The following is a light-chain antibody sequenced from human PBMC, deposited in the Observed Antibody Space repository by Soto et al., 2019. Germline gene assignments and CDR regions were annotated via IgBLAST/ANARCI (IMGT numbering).Light chain of an antibody. Sequence: QSALTQPASVSGSPGQSITISCTGTSSDVGGYNYVSWYQQHPGKAPNLMIYDVSNRPSGVSNRFSGSKSGNTASLTISGLQAEDEADYYCSSYTSSSTLEGVFGTGTKLTVL. J-gene: IGLJ1*01. CDR2: DVS. CDR3: SSYTSSSTLEGV. V-gene: IGLV2-14*01. CDR1: SSDVGGYNY.